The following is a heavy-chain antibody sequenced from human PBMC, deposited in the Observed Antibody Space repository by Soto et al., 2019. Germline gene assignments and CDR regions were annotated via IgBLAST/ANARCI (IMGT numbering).Heavy chain of an antibody. Sequence: QVQLVQSGAEVKKPGASVKVSCKASGYTFTSYAMHWVRQAPGQRLEWMGWINAGNGNTKYSQKFQGRVTITRDTSASTDYMELSSLRSEDTAVYYCARDVGYCSSTSCHGVWGQGTTVTVSS. D-gene: IGHD2-2*01. V-gene: IGHV1-3*01. CDR3: ARDVGYCSSTSCHGV. CDR2: INAGNGNT. CDR1: GYTFTSYA. J-gene: IGHJ6*02.